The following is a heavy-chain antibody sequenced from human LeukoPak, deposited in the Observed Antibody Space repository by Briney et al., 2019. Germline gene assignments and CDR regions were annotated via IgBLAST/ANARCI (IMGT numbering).Heavy chain of an antibody. D-gene: IGHD3-16*01. Sequence: ASVKVPCKASGYTFTSYYMHWVRQAPGQGLEWMGIINPSGGSTSYAQKFQGRVTITRDTSTSTVYMELSSLRSEDTAVYYCARDYEASPGGYYYFDYWGQGTLVTVSS. CDR3: ARDYEASPGGYYYFDY. CDR2: INPSGGST. CDR1: GYTFTSYY. V-gene: IGHV1-46*01. J-gene: IGHJ4*02.